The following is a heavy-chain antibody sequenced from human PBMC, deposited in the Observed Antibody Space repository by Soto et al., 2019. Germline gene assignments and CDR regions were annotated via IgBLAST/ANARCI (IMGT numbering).Heavy chain of an antibody. CDR1: GFTFTSSA. CDR2: IVVGSGNT. CDR3: AASGISPYYYYGMDV. Sequence: GASVKVSCKASGFTFTSSAVQWVRQARGQRLEWIGWIVVGSGNTNYAQKFQERVTITRDMSTSTAYMELSSLRSEDTAVYYCAASGISPYYYYGMDVWGQGTTVTVSS. V-gene: IGHV1-58*01. D-gene: IGHD3-10*01. J-gene: IGHJ6*02.